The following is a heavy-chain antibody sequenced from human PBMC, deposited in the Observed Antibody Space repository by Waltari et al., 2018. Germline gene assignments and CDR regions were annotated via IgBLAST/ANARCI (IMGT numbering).Heavy chain of an antibody. Sequence: QLYLVESGGGVVQPGRSLRRSCAASVFPFSSYGLHWARQPPGKGLQWVAVISSTGSNTYYADSVRGRFTISRDNSKNILYLQMNSLRAEDTAVYYCARDIAFGGVIVMNEAFDFRGRGTTVTVSP. V-gene: IGHV3-33*01. J-gene: IGHJ3*01. D-gene: IGHD3-16*02. CDR3: ARDIAFGGVIVMNEAFDF. CDR2: ISSTGSNT. CDR1: VFPFSSYG.